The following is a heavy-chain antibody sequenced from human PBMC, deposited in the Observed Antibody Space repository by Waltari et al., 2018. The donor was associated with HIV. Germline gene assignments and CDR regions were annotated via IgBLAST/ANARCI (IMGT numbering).Heavy chain of an antibody. D-gene: IGHD2-2*01. CDR2: INPSLDTA. Sequence: QVQLVQSGAEVKKPGSSVKVSCKASGAILTSYTISWVRQARGQGLEWMARINPSLDTADYAKKFQGRVTVTAETSTYTAYMELSSLRSDDTGVYYCAREVRFLRSSTSDRPVYAFDKWGQGTKVTVSS. J-gene: IGHJ3*02. V-gene: IGHV1-69*08. CDR3: AREVRFLRSSTSDRPVYAFDK. CDR1: GAILTSYT.